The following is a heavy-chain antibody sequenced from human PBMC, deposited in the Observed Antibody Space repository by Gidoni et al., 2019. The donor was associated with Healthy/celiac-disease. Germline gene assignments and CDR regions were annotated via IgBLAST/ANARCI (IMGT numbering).Heavy chain of an antibody. V-gene: IGHV1-3*01. CDR1: GYTFTSYA. CDR2: INAGNGNT. D-gene: IGHD3-22*01. CDR3: ARGYYYDSSGYYPKWAFDI. Sequence: QVQLVQSGAEVKKPGASVKVSCKACGYTFTSYAMNWVRQAPGQRLEWMGWINAGNGNTKYSQKFQGRVTITRDTSASTAYMELSSLRSEDTAVYYCARGYYYDSSGYYPKWAFDIWGQGTMVTVSS. J-gene: IGHJ3*02.